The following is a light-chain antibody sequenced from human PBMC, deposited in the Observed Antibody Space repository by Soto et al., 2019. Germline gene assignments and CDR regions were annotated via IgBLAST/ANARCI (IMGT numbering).Light chain of an antibody. CDR1: RSDVGGYNY. V-gene: IGLV2-11*01. Sequence: QSVLTQPGSVSGSPRQSVTISCTGTRSDVGGYNYVSWYQQHPGKAPKLMIYDVTKRPSGVPDRFSGSKSANTASLTISGLQAEDEADYYCCSYAGSYTWVFGGGTKLTVL. CDR2: DVT. J-gene: IGLJ3*02. CDR3: CSYAGSYTWV.